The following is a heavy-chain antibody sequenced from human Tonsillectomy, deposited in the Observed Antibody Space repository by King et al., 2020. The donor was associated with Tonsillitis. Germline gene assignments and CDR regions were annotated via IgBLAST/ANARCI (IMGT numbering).Heavy chain of an antibody. CDR3: AKDRGSGWYWGAFHI. CDR1: GFTFSSYA. V-gene: IGHV3-30-3*01. D-gene: IGHD6-19*01. J-gene: IGHJ3*02. Sequence: VQLVESGGGVVQPGRSLRLSCAASGFTFSSYAMHWVRQAPGKGLEWVAVISYDGSNKYYADSVKGRFTISRDNSKNTQYLQMNSLRAEDTAVYYCAKDRGSGWYWGAFHIWGLGTMVTVSS. CDR2: ISYDGSNK.